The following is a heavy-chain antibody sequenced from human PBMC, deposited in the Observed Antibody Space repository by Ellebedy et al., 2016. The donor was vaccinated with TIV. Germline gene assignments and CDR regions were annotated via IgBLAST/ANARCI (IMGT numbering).Heavy chain of an antibody. CDR3: ARSVTLIVVAADALDV. V-gene: IGHV3-48*03. CDR2: ISSSGSTI. Sequence: GGSLRLSCAASGFTFSSYEMNWVRQAPGKGLEWVSYISSSGSTIYYSDSLKGRFTISRDNAKKSLYLEMNSLRAEDTAMYYCARSVTLIVVAADALDVWGQGTMVTVSS. J-gene: IGHJ3*01. D-gene: IGHD3-22*01. CDR1: GFTFSSYE.